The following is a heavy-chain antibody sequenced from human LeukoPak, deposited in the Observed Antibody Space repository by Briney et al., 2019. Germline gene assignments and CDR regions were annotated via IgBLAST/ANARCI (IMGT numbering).Heavy chain of an antibody. D-gene: IGHD4-17*01. J-gene: IGHJ4*02. V-gene: IGHV1-2*02. CDR2: INPNRGGT. CDR3: ARDPYGYYFDY. Sequence: ASVKVSCKASGYTFSGYYMHWVRQAPGQGLEWMGWINPNRGGTNYAQKFQGRVTMTRDTSISTAYMELSRLRSDDTAVYYCARDPYGYYFDYWGQGTLVTVSS. CDR1: GYTFSGYY.